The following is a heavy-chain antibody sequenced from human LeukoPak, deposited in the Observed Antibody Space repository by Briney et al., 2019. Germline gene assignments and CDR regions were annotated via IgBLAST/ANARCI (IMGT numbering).Heavy chain of an antibody. CDR2: IYWNDDK. D-gene: IGHD5-24*01. CDR1: GFSPSTYGVG. Sequence: ESGPTLVKPTQTLTLTCTFSGFSPSTYGVGVGWIRQPGGKALEWLALIYWNDDKRYSPSLKSRLTITKDTSKNQVVLTMTNMEPVDTATFYRAHRTKEMATTYYFDFWGQGTLVTVSS. J-gene: IGHJ4*02. V-gene: IGHV2-5*01. CDR3: AHRTKEMATTYYFDF.